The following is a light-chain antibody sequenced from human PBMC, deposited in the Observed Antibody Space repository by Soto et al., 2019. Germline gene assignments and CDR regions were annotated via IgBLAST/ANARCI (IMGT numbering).Light chain of an antibody. J-gene: IGKJ1*01. Sequence: DIQMTQSPSTLSASVGDRVTITCRASQSISNLLAWYQQKPGKAPKLLIYDASTLESGVPSRFRGSGSETDFTLTISGLQPDDFATYYCQQYTTFSWTFGQGTKVDIK. CDR1: QSISNL. CDR2: DAS. V-gene: IGKV1-5*01. CDR3: QQYTTFSWT.